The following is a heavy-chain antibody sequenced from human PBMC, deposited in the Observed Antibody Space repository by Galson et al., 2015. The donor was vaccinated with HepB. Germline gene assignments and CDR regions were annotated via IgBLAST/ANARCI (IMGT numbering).Heavy chain of an antibody. J-gene: IGHJ5*02. V-gene: IGHV4-61*02. CDR1: GGSISSGSYY. CDR3: ARGRGIVVVPAARRGNWFDP. CDR2: IYTSGST. Sequence: TLSLTCTVSGGSISSGSYYWSWIRQPAGKGLEWIGRIYTSGSTNYNPSLKSRVTMSVDTSKNQFSLKLSSVTAADTAVYYCARGRGIVVVPAARRGNWFDPWGQGTLVTVSS. D-gene: IGHD2-2*01.